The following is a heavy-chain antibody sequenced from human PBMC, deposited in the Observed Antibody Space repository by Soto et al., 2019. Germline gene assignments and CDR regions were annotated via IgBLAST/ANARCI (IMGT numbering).Heavy chain of an antibody. Sequence: PGGSLRLSCAASGFSFSTYAMHWVLQTPCKGLEWVAVISYDGSNKYYADSVKGRFTISRDNSKNTLYLQMNSLRAEDTAVYYCAKDEVEGYGSGSYIPDYWGHGTLVTVSS. J-gene: IGHJ4*01. CDR1: GFSFSTYA. CDR2: ISYDGSNK. V-gene: IGHV3-30*04. D-gene: IGHD3-10*01. CDR3: AKDEVEGYGSGSYIPDY.